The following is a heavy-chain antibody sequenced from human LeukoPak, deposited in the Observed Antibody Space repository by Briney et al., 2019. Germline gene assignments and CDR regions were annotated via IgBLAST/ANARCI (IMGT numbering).Heavy chain of an antibody. Sequence: GGSLRLSCAASGFTFSSSGMHWVRQAPGKGLEWVAFTRFDESYIKYAESVKGRFTISRDNSKNMLYLQMNSLRPEDTAVYYCAKSGIYYGSGSSYMDVWGKGTTVTISS. J-gene: IGHJ6*03. V-gene: IGHV3-30*02. D-gene: IGHD3-10*01. CDR3: AKSGIYYGSGSSYMDV. CDR1: GFTFSSSG. CDR2: TRFDESYI.